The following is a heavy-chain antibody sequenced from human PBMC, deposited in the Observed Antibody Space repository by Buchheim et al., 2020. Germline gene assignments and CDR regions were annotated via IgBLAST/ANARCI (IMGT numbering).Heavy chain of an antibody. V-gene: IGHV1-46*01. CDR1: GYTFTSYY. CDR2: INPSGGST. D-gene: IGHD6-6*01. J-gene: IGHJ4*02. Sequence: QVQLVQSGAEVKKPGASVKVSCKASGYTFTSYYMHWVRQAPGQGLEWMGIINPSGGSTSYAQKFQGRVPMTRATSTSTAIMELSSLRSEDTAGYYCASSPPLYSSSSGGPFDYWGQGTL. CDR3: ASSPPLYSSSSGGPFDY.